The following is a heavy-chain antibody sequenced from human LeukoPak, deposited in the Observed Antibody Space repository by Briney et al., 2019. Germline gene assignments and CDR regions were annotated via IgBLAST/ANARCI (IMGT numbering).Heavy chain of an antibody. CDR2: INPNSGGT. CDR1: GYTFTGYY. Sequence: ASVKVSCKASGYTFTGYYMHWVRQAPGQGLEWMGWINPNSGGTNYAQKFQGRVTMTRDTSISTAYMELSRLRSDDTAVYYCARDRSTGSSSSDYYYYYMDVWGKGTTVTVSS. CDR3: ARDRSTGSSSSDYYYYYMDV. D-gene: IGHD6-6*01. J-gene: IGHJ6*03. V-gene: IGHV1-2*02.